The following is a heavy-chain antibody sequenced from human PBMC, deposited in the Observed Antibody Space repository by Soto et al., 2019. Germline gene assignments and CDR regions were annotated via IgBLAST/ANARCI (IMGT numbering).Heavy chain of an antibody. CDR3: ARDRAMDYGSVLMDV. Sequence: ASVKVSCKASGYTFTSYAMHWVRQAPGQRLEWMGWINAGNGNTKYSQKFQGRVTITRDTSASTAYMELSSLRSEDTAVYYCARDRAMDYGSVLMDVWGQGTTVTVSS. J-gene: IGHJ6*02. CDR1: GYTFTSYA. V-gene: IGHV1-3*01. D-gene: IGHD4-17*01. CDR2: INAGNGNT.